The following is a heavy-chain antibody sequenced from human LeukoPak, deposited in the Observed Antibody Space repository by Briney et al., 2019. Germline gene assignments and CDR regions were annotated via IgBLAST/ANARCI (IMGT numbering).Heavy chain of an antibody. V-gene: IGHV3-23*01. CDR3: AKHCSGYCNTASEKKFDP. CDR1: GFTFSSYS. D-gene: IGHD2-2*03. CDR2: IGSNSVPT. Sequence: GGSLRLSCAASGFTFSSYSMNWVRQAPGKGLEWVSGIGSNSVPTVYADSVKGRFTISRDNSKSMLYLQMDSLRVEDTAVYYCAKHCSGYCNTASEKKFDPWGQGTLVTVSS. J-gene: IGHJ5*02.